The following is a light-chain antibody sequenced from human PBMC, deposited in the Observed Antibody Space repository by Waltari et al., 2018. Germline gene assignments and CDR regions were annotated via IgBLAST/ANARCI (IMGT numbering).Light chain of an antibody. CDR3: ATWDGRLTAVV. J-gene: IGLJ2*01. Sequence: QSILTQPPSASGTPGQRVTMSCSGTNPKIGSNPVNWYQQVPGAGPKLLIYSSDQRPSGVPDRFSGSKSGTSASLAITGLQSEDEADYYCATWDGRLTAVVFGGGTKVTVL. CDR1: NPKIGSNP. CDR2: SSD. V-gene: IGLV1-44*01.